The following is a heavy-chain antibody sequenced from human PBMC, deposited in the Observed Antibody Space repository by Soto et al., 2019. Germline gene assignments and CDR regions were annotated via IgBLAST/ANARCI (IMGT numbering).Heavy chain of an antibody. CDR2: ISSSSSYI. CDR1: GFTFRSYS. V-gene: IGHV3-21*01. Sequence: GGSLRLSCAASGFTFRSYSMNWVRQAPGKGLEWVSSISSSSSYIYYADSVKGRFTISRDNAKNSLYLQMNSLRAEDTAVYYCARSSAYSSGCVDYWGQGTLVTVSS. D-gene: IGHD6-19*01. J-gene: IGHJ4*02. CDR3: ARSSAYSSGCVDY.